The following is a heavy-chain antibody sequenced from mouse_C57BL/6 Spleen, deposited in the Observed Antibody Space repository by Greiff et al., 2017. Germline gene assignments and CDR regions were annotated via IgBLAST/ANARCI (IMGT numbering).Heavy chain of an antibody. Sequence: QVTLKESGPGILQPSQTLSLTCSFSGFSLSTFGMGVGWIRQPSGKGLEWLAHIWWDDDKYYNPALKSRLTISKDTSKNQVFLKIANVDTADTATYYWARSPAYYSNPAWFAYWGQGTLVTVSA. J-gene: IGHJ3*01. CDR2: IWWDDDK. CDR1: GFSLSTFGMG. CDR3: ARSPAYYSNPAWFAY. D-gene: IGHD2-5*01. V-gene: IGHV8-8*01.